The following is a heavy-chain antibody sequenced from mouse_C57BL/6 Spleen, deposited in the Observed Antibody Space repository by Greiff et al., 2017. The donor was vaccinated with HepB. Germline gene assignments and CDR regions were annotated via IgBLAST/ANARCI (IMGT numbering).Heavy chain of an antibody. CDR1: GYTFTSYW. V-gene: IGHV1-69*01. Sequence: QVQLQQPGAELVMPGASVKLSCKASGYTFTSYWMHWVKQRPGQGLEWLGAIDPSDSYTNYNQKFKGKSTLTVDKSSSTAYMQLSSLTSEDSAVYYCARSTTVVAPFDYWGQGTTLTVSS. D-gene: IGHD1-1*01. J-gene: IGHJ2*01. CDR3: ARSTTVVAPFDY. CDR2: IDPSDSYT.